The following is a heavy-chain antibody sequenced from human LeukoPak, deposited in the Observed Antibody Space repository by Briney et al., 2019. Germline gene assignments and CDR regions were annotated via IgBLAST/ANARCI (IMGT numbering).Heavy chain of an antibody. Sequence: ASVKVSCKASGYTFTGYYMHWVRQAPGQGLEWMGWINPNSGGTNYAQKFQGRVTMTRDTSISTAYMELSRLRSDDTAVYYCARDLTTTQYWYFDLWGRGTLVTVSS. D-gene: IGHD1-14*01. V-gene: IGHV1-2*02. CDR2: INPNSGGT. J-gene: IGHJ2*01. CDR1: GYTFTGYY. CDR3: ARDLTTTQYWYFDL.